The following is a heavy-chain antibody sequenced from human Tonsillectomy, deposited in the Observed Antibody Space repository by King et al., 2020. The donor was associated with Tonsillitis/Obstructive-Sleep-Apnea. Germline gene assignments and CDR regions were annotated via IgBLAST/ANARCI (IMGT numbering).Heavy chain of an antibody. Sequence: VQLVESGAEVKKPGESLNISCKGSGYSFTNYWIGWVRQMPGKGLEWMGIIYPGDSETRYSPSFQGQVTISVDRSISTAYLQWISLKASDTAMYYCARKVDSDSVTWFDPWGQGTLVTVSS. CDR3: ARKVDSDSVTWFDP. D-gene: IGHD4-11*01. J-gene: IGHJ5*02. CDR1: GYSFTNYW. CDR2: IYPGDSET. V-gene: IGHV5-51*01.